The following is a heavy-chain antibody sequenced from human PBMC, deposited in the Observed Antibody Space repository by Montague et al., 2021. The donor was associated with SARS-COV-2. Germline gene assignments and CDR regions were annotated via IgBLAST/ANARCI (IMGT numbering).Heavy chain of an antibody. CDR3: ARVHCVSSRWYPDAFDI. J-gene: IGHJ3*02. V-gene: IGHV4-31*03. CDR2: IYYSGST. CDR1: GGSINSGGYY. D-gene: IGHD6-19*01. Sequence: TLSLTCTVSGGSINSGGYYWSWIRQHPGKGLEWTVYIYYSGSTYYNPSLKSRLTISVDTSKNQFSLKLSSVTAADTAVYYCARVHCVSSRWYPDAFDIWGQGTTVTVSS.